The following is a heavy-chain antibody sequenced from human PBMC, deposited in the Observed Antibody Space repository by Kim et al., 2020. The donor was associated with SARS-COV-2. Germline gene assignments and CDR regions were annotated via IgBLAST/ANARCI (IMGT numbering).Heavy chain of an antibody. J-gene: IGHJ4*02. Sequence: GGSLRLSCAASGFTFSSYSMNWVRQAPGKGLEWLSYISFSSTTIYYADSVKGRFTISRDNAKNSLYLQKNSLRDEDTAVYYCAREGLWGPGTLVTISS. V-gene: IGHV3-48*02. CDR1: GFTFSSYS. CDR3: AREGL. CDR2: ISFSSTTI.